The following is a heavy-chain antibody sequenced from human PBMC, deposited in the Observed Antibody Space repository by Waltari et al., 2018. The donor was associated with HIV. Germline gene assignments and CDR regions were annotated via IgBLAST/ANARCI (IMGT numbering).Heavy chain of an antibody. Sequence: QVQLQESGPGLVKPSQTLSLTCTVSGGPINTGGYYWSWIRQHPGKGLEWIGYIYYSGSTSYNPSLKRRVTISVDRSKYQFSLKLSSVTAADTAVYYCARGSAYCSGGSCYLVGSFDYWGQGTLVTVSS. D-gene: IGHD2-15*01. V-gene: IGHV4-31*03. CDR3: ARGSAYCSGGSCYLVGSFDY. CDR2: IYYSGST. CDR1: GGPINTGGYY. J-gene: IGHJ4*02.